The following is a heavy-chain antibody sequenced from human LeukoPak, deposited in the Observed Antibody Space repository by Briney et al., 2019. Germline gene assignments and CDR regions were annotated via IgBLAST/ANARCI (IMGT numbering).Heavy chain of an antibody. CDR2: ISGSGDTT. V-gene: IGHV3-23*01. D-gene: IGHD1-14*01. CDR3: ARGYQFMDV. CDR1: GFTFSTNA. J-gene: IGHJ6*02. Sequence: GGSLRLSCAASGFTFSTNAMSWVRQAPGKGLEWVSAISGSGDTTYYADSVKGRFTISRDNSKNSLYLQMNSLRAEDTAVYYCARGYQFMDVWGQGTTVTVSS.